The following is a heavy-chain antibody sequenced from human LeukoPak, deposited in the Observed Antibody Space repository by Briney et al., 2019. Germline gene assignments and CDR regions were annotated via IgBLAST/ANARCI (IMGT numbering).Heavy chain of an antibody. CDR2: LYTSGRT. CDR1: GGSISSYY. V-gene: IGHV4-4*09. D-gene: IGHD5-24*01. Sequence: PSETLSLTCTVSGGSISSYYWSWIRQPPGKGLVWIGYLYTSGRTNYNPSLKSRVTISVDTSKNQFSLKLSSVTAADTAVYYCARGYEMGYYYYYMDVWGKGTTVTVSS. J-gene: IGHJ6*03. CDR3: ARGYEMGYYYYYMDV.